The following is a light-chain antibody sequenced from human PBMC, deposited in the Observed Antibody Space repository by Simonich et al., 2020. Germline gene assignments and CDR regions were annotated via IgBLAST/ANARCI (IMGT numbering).Light chain of an antibody. V-gene: IGLV1-51*01. CDR3: GTWDSSLSAGV. Sequence: QSVLTQPPSVSAAPGQKVTISCSGSSSNIGNNYVSWYQQLPGTAPQLLIYDKNKRPSGIPDRFSGSKSGTSATLGITGLQTGDEADYYCGTWDSSLSAGVFGGGTKLTVL. J-gene: IGLJ3*02. CDR1: SSNIGNNY. CDR2: DKN.